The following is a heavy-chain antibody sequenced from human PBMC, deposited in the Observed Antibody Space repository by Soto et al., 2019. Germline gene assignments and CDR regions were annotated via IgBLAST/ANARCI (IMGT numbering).Heavy chain of an antibody. CDR3: VGGDSEGYYYYYGMDV. Sequence: QVQLVESGGGVVQPGRSLRLSCAASGFTCSSYGMHWVRQAPGKGLEWVAVISYDGSNKYYADSVKGRFTISRDNSKNTLYLQMNSLRAEDTAVYYCVGGDSEGYYYYYGMDVWGQGTTVTVSS. CDR1: GFTCSSYG. V-gene: IGHV3-30*03. J-gene: IGHJ6*02. D-gene: IGHD4-17*01. CDR2: ISYDGSNK.